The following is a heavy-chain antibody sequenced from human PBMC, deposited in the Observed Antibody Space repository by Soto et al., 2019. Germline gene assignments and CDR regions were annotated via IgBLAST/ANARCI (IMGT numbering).Heavy chain of an antibody. CDR3: ARERSIFGVGHLI. CDR1: GYTFTGYY. D-gene: IGHD3-3*01. Sequence: GASVKVSCKASGYTFTGYYMHWVRQAPGQGLEWMGWINPNSGGTNYAQKFQGRVTMTRDTSISTAYMELSRLRSDDTAVYYCARERSIFGVGHLIWGQGTMVTVSS. J-gene: IGHJ3*02. CDR2: INPNSGGT. V-gene: IGHV1-2*02.